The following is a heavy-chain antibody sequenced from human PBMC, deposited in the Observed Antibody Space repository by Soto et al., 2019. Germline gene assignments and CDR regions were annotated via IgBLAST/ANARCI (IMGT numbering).Heavy chain of an antibody. D-gene: IGHD3-22*01. V-gene: IGHV5-10-1*01. CDR1: GYSFTSYW. CDR3: ASCYDSSRHYYYYGMDV. CDR2: IDPSDSYT. J-gene: IGHJ6*02. Sequence: GESLKISCKGSGYSFTSYWISCVRQMPGKGLEWMGRIDPSDSYTNYSPSFQGHVTISADKSISTAYLQWSSLKASDTAMYYCASCYDSSRHYYYYGMDVWGQGTTVTVSS.